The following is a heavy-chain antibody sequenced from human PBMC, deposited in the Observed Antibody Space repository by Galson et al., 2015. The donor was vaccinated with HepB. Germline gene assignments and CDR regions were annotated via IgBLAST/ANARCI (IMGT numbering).Heavy chain of an antibody. V-gene: IGHV3-23*01. Sequence: SLRLSCAASGFTFSSYAMSWVRQAPGKGLEWVSAISGSGGSTYYADSVKGRFTISRDNSKNTLYLQMNSLRAEDTAVYYCAKEYIAARRDYWYFDLWGRGTLVTVSS. CDR2: ISGSGGST. J-gene: IGHJ2*01. D-gene: IGHD6-6*01. CDR3: AKEYIAARRDYWYFDL. CDR1: GFTFSSYA.